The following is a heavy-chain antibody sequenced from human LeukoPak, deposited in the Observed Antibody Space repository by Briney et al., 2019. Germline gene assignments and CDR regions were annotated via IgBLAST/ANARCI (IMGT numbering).Heavy chain of an antibody. CDR1: GFAFNSYF. Sequence: GGSLRLSCTASGFAFNSYFMTWARQAPGTGLEWVSGLNGRGDETHYADSVKGRFTISRDNSKSTIYLQLSSLRAEDTAVYYCACHCSGSRCSDHDYWGQGTVVTVSS. D-gene: IGHD2-15*01. CDR3: ACHCSGSRCSDHDY. V-gene: IGHV3-23*01. J-gene: IGHJ4*02. CDR2: LNGRGDET.